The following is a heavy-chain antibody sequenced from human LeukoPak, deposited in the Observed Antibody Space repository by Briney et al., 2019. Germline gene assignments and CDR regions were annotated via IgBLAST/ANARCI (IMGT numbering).Heavy chain of an antibody. CDR2: ISYDGSDK. Sequence: GRSLRLSCAAPGFTFSSYGMHWVRQAPGKGLEWVAVISYDGSDKYYADSVKGRFTISRDNLKNTLYLQMNSLRVDDSAIYYCARDWARKGAYCGDNCRRGHNWFDPWGQGTLVTVSS. J-gene: IGHJ5*02. D-gene: IGHD2-21*02. CDR3: ARDWARKGAYCGDNCRRGHNWFDP. CDR1: GFTFSSYG. V-gene: IGHV3-30*03.